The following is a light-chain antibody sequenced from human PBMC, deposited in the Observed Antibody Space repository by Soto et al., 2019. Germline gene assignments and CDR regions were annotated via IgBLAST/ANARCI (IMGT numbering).Light chain of an antibody. J-gene: IGKJ5*01. CDR1: QSVSSSY. CDR2: GAS. CDR3: QQYGSSPPIT. V-gene: IGKV3-20*01. Sequence: EIVLTQSPGTLSLSPGERATLSCRASQSVSSSYLAWYQQKPGQAPRLLIYGASSRATGIPDRFSGSGSGIDFPLTISRLEPEDFAVYYCQQYGSSPPITFGQGTRLEIK.